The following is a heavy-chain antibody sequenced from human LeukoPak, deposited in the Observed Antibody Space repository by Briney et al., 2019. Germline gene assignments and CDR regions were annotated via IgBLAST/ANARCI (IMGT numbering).Heavy chain of an antibody. CDR2: ISGYNGNT. Sequence: ASVKVSCKASGYTFTTYGISWVRQAPGQGLEWMGWISGYNGNTNYAQKLQGRVTMTTDTSTSTAYMELRTLRSDDTAVYYCARDYGSGSYYDHNWFDPWGQGTLVTVSS. CDR1: GYTFTTYG. V-gene: IGHV1-18*01. D-gene: IGHD3-10*01. CDR3: ARDYGSGSYYDHNWFDP. J-gene: IGHJ5*02.